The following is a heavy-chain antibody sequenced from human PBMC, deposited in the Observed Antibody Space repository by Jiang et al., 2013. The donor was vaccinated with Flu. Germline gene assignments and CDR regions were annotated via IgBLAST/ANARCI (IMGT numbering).Heavy chain of an antibody. CDR2: IYYSGST. Sequence: GLVKPSETLSLTCTVSGGSISSYYWSWIRQPPGKGLEWIGYIYYSGSTNYNPSLKSRVTISVDTSKNQFSLKLSSVTAADTAVYYCARDARGEGWFDPWGQGTLVTVSS. CDR3: ARDARGEGWFDP. CDR1: GGSISSYY. V-gene: IGHV4-59*01. J-gene: IGHJ5*02. D-gene: IGHD3-16*01.